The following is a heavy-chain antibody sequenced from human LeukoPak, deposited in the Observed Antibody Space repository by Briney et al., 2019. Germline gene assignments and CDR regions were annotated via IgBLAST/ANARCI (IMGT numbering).Heavy chain of an antibody. Sequence: GGSLRLSCAASGFTFSIYSMNWVCQAPGKGLEWVSSISSSSRYMYYADSVKGRFTISRDNAKSSLYLQMNSLRAEDTAVYYCARGYCSGGSCYGGLGDYYYYYMDVWGKGTTVTVSS. D-gene: IGHD2-15*01. V-gene: IGHV3-21*01. J-gene: IGHJ6*03. CDR2: ISSSSRYM. CDR3: ARGYCSGGSCYGGLGDYYYYYMDV. CDR1: GFTFSIYS.